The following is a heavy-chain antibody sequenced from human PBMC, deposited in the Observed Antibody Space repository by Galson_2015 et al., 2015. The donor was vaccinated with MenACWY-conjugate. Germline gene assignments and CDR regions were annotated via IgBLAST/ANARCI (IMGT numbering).Heavy chain of an antibody. D-gene: IGHD3-10*01. V-gene: IGHV1-46*01. CDR1: GYTFTSYY. CDR2: INPSGGST. J-gene: IGHJ6*02. Sequence: SVKVSCKASGYTFTSYYMHWVRQAPGQGLEWMGIINPSGGSTSYAQKFQGRVTMTRDTSTSTVYMELSSLRSEDTAVYYCARETGSFPRWNGMDVWGQGTTVTVSS. CDR3: ARETGSFPRWNGMDV.